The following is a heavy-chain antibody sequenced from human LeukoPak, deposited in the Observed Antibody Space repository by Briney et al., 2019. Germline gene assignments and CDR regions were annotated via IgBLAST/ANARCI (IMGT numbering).Heavy chain of an antibody. CDR3: AKGGQPYYYDSSGYYFDY. V-gene: IGHV3-30-3*01. Sequence: GRSLRLSCAASGFTFSSYAMHWVRQAPGKGLEWVAVISYDGSNKYYADSVKGRFTISRDNSKNTLYLQMNSLRAEDTAVYYCAKGGQPYYYDSSGYYFDYWGQGTLVTVSS. D-gene: IGHD3-22*01. CDR2: ISYDGSNK. CDR1: GFTFSSYA. J-gene: IGHJ4*02.